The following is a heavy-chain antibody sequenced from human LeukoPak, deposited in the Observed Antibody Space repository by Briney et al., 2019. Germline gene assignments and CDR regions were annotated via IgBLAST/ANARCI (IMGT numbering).Heavy chain of an antibody. V-gene: IGHV1-8*01. Sequence: ASVKVSCKTSGYTFTSYDINWVRQATGQGLEWMGGMDVKSGKTAYSQKFLGRVTITSNTSISTSYMELSSLRTEDTAVYYCARLFYYASSGYDALDIWGQGTIVTVSS. J-gene: IGHJ3*02. D-gene: IGHD3-22*01. CDR1: GYTFTSYD. CDR3: ARLFYYASSGYDALDI. CDR2: MDVKSGKT.